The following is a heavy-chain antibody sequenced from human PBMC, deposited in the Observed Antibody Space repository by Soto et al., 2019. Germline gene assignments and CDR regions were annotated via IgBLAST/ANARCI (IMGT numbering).Heavy chain of an antibody. V-gene: IGHV4-34*01. D-gene: IGHD4-4*01. CDR2: VHHTGTS. J-gene: IGHJ6*02. CDR3: ARRKDSSRYFYGLDV. Sequence: WTWIRLTPGKGLEWIGEVHHTGTSYYNPSLRSRLTVSVDTSKSQFSLTFTSVTATDTGTYYCARRKDSSRYFYGLDVWGQGTTVLVS.